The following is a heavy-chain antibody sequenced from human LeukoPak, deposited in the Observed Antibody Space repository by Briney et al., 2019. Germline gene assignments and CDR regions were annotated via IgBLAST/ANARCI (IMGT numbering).Heavy chain of an antibody. D-gene: IGHD3-3*01. Sequence: AASVKVSCKASGYTFTSYYVHWVRQAPGQGLEWMGIINPSGGSTSYAQKFQGRVTMTRDMSTSTVYMELSSLRSEDTAVYYCARDRGFLEWLLYFDYWGQGTLVTVSS. CDR3: ARDRGFLEWLLYFDY. V-gene: IGHV1-46*01. CDR1: GYTFTSYY. J-gene: IGHJ4*02. CDR2: INPSGGST.